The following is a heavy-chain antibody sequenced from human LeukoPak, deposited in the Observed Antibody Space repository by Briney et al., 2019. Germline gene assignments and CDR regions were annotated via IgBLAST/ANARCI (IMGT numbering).Heavy chain of an antibody. J-gene: IGHJ3*02. CDR3: AKVVNGGNVDDAFDI. CDR1: GFSFRNYW. CDR2: TSARGGAT. V-gene: IGHV3-23*01. D-gene: IGHD4-23*01. Sequence: GGSLRLSCVASGFSFRNYWMSWVRQAPGKGLEWVSSTSARGGATYYADSVKGRFTISRDNSKNTLYLQMNSLRAEDTAVYYCAKVVNGGNVDDAFDIWGQGTMVTVSS.